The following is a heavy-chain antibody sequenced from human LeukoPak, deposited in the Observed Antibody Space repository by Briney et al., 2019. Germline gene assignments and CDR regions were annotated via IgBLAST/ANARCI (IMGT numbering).Heavy chain of an antibody. CDR1: GYSFTSYW. D-gene: IGHD3-10*01. CDR3: ARLLMVRGVPYWFDP. Sequence: GESLKISCKGSGYSFTSYWISWVRQMPGKGLEWMGRIDPSDSYTNYSPSFQGHVTISADKSISTAYLQWSSLKASDTAMYYCARLLMVRGVPYWFDPWGQGTLVTVSS. V-gene: IGHV5-10-1*01. CDR2: IDPSDSYT. J-gene: IGHJ5*02.